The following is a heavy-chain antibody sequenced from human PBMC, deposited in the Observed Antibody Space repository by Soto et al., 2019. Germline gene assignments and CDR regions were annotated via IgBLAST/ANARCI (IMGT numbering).Heavy chain of an antibody. CDR3: ARDRGGGIAVAGTCFDY. V-gene: IGHV1-3*01. D-gene: IGHD6-19*01. J-gene: IGHJ4*02. CDR1: GSTFTSYA. Sequence: QVQLVQSGAEVKKPGASVKVSCKASGSTFTSYAMHWVRQAPGQRLGWMGWITAGIGNTKYSQKFQGRVTMTRDTSASTAYMELSSLRSEDTAVYYCARDRGGGIAVAGTCFDYWGQGTLVTVSS. CDR2: ITAGIGNT.